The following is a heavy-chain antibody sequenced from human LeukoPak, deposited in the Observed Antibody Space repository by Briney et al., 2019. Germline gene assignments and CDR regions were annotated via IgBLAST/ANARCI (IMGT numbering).Heavy chain of an antibody. Sequence: PGGSLRLSCVVSDFTLSSHGMHWVRQAPGKGLEWVAVISSDGGKKSYADSVKGRFTISRDNSKNTLYLQMNSLRAEDTAVYYCARGAGYNYPYYLDYWGQGTLVTVSS. CDR2: ISSDGGKK. J-gene: IGHJ4*02. CDR1: DFTLSSHG. D-gene: IGHD5-24*01. CDR3: ARGAGYNYPYYLDY. V-gene: IGHV3-30*03.